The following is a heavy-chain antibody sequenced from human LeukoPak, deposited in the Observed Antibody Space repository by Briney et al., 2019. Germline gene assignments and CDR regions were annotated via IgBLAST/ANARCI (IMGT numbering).Heavy chain of an antibody. CDR2: IIPIFGTA. CDR1: GGTFSSYA. V-gene: IGHV1-69*13. J-gene: IGHJ4*02. Sequence: ASVKVSCKASGGTFSSYAISWVRQAPGQGLEWMGGIIPIFGTANYAQKFQSRVTITADESTSTAYMELSSLRSEDTAVYYCARGGGRYCSSTSCRPYYFDYWGQGTLVTVSS. CDR3: ARGGGRYCSSTSCRPYYFDY. D-gene: IGHD2-2*01.